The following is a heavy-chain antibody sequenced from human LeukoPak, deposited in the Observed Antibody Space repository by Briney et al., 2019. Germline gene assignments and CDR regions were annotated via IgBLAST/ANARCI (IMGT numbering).Heavy chain of an antibody. J-gene: IGHJ6*03. CDR1: GFTFSSYG. CDR2: IWYDGSNK. CDR3: ARPSSSWYLGPNMDV. D-gene: IGHD6-13*01. V-gene: IGHV3-33*01. Sequence: GGSLRLSCAASGFTFSSYGMHWVRQAPGKGLEWVAVIWYDGSNKYYADSVKGRFTISRDNSKNTLYLQMNSLRAEDTAVYYCARPSSSWYLGPNMDVWGKGTTVTVSS.